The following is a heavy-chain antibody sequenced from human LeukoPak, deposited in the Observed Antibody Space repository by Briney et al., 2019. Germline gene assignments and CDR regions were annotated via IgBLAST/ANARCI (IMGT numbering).Heavy chain of an antibody. J-gene: IGHJ6*02. D-gene: IGHD3-10*01. CDR3: AREGMYYYGSGSRMSSYYYYGMDV. CDR2: IYYSGST. CDR1: GGSISNYY. Sequence: KPSETLSLTCTVSGGSISNYYWSWIRQPPGKGLEWIGYIYYSGSTNYNPSLKSRVTISVDTSKNQFSLKLSSVTAADTAVYYCAREGMYYYGSGSRMSSYYYYGMDVWGQGTTVTVSS. V-gene: IGHV4-59*01.